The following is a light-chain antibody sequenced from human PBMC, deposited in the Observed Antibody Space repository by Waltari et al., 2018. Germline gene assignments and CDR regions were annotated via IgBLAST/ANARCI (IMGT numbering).Light chain of an antibody. CDR1: SCDTGEYDI. V-gene: IGLV2-23*02. CDR3: CSYAGNYIWV. CDR2: DVS. Sequence: QSALTQPASVSGSPGQSVTISCTGASCDTGEYDIVSWYQQPPGNAPKLIICDVSKRPSGVSDRVSGSKSGDTASLTISGLQFEDEADYYCCSYAGNYIWVFGGGTRLTVL. J-gene: IGLJ3*02.